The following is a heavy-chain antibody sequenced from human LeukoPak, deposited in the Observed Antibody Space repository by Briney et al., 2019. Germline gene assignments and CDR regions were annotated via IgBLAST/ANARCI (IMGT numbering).Heavy chain of an antibody. V-gene: IGHV4-4*07. CDR1: GGSISTYY. CDR3: ARQGGLGTPASGSLEAFDY. Sequence: SETLSLTCTVSGGSISTYYWSWVRQPAGKGLEWIGRFYVSGSIDYNPSLKSRITISVDKSKNQFPLKLTSVTAADTAVYYCARQGGLGTPASGSLEAFDYWGQGTLVTVSS. CDR2: FYVSGSI. J-gene: IGHJ4*02. D-gene: IGHD4-23*01.